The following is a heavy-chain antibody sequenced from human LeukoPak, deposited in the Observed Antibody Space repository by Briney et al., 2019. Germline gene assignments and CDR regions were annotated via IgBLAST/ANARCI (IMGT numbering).Heavy chain of an antibody. CDR1: GGTFSSYA. CDR3: ARVGYYYDSTPTGFDY. Sequence: GSSVKVSCKASGGTFSSYAISWVRQAPGQVLEWMGRIIPIFGTANYAQKFQGRVTITTDESTSTAYMELSSLRSEDTAVYYCARVGYYYDSTPTGFDYWGQGTLVTVSS. J-gene: IGHJ4*02. D-gene: IGHD3-22*01. V-gene: IGHV1-69*05. CDR2: IIPIFGTA.